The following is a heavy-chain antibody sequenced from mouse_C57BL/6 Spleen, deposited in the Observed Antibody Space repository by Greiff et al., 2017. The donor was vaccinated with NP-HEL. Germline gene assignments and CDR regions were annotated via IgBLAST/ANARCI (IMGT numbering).Heavy chain of an antibody. CDR3: ARDTNWDVFDY. CDR2: ISDGGSYT. V-gene: IGHV5-4*01. J-gene: IGHJ2*01. D-gene: IGHD4-1*01. CDR1: GFTFSSYA. Sequence: EVKLMESGGDLVKPGGSLKLSCAASGFTFSSYAMSWVRQTPEKRLEWVATISDGGSYTYYPDNVKGRFTISRDNAKNNLYLQMSHLKSEDTAMYYCARDTNWDVFDYWGQGTTLTVSS.